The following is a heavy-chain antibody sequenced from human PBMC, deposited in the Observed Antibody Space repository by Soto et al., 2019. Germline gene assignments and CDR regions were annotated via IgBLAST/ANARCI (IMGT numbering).Heavy chain of an antibody. Sequence: ASVKVSCKASGYTFTSYDINWVRQATGQGLEWMGWMNPNSGNTGYAQKFQGRVNMTRNTSISTAYMELSSLRSEDTAVYYCARGRVAATIFGEDYYYYMDVWGKRTTVTVSS. CDR2: MNPNSGNT. CDR3: ARGRVAATIFGEDYYYYMDV. CDR1: GYTFTSYD. V-gene: IGHV1-8*01. J-gene: IGHJ6*03. D-gene: IGHD3-3*01.